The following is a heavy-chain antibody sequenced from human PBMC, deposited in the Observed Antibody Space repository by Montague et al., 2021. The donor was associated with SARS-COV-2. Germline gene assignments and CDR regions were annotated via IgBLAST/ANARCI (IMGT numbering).Heavy chain of an antibody. Sequence: SETLSLTCAVSGDSISSYNWTRIRQPPGKSLVWIRYIYYSGSTNYNPSLKSRVTISVDTSKNQFSLKLSSVTAADTAVYYCARHALGYFDWLNEGYFDYWGQGTLVTVSS. J-gene: IGHJ4*02. D-gene: IGHD3-9*01. CDR2: IYYSGST. CDR3: ARHALGYFDWLNEGYFDY. V-gene: IGHV4-59*08. CDR1: GDSISSYN.